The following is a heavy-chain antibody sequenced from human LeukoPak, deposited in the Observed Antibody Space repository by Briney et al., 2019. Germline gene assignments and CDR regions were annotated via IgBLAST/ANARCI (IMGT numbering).Heavy chain of an antibody. Sequence: GGSLRLSCAASGFTFSSYSMNWVRQAPGKGLEWVSSIISSSSYIYYADSVKGRFTISRDNAKNSLYLQMNSLRAEDTAVYYCARTLVLLWFGELLSWFDPWGQGTLVTV. J-gene: IGHJ5*02. D-gene: IGHD3-10*01. CDR3: ARTLVLLWFGELLSWFDP. CDR1: GFTFSSYS. CDR2: IISSSSYI. V-gene: IGHV3-21*01.